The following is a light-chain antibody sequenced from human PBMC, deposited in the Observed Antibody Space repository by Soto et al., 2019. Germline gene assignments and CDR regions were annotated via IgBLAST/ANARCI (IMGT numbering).Light chain of an antibody. V-gene: IGLV2-8*01. CDR3: SSYAGSNIFYV. CDR2: EVS. CDR1: SSDVGGYNY. Sequence: QSVLTQPPSASGSPGQSVTISCTGTSSDVGGYNYVSWCQQHPGKAPKLMIYEVSKRPSGVPDRFSGSKSGNTASLTVSGLQAEDEADYYCSSYAGSNIFYVFGTGTKVTVL. J-gene: IGLJ1*01.